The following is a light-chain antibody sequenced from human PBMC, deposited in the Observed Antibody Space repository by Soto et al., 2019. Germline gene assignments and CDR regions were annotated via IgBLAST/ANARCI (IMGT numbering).Light chain of an antibody. J-gene: IGLJ3*02. V-gene: IGLV2-8*01. Sequence: QSALTQPPSVSGSPGQSVTISCTGTSIDFVTYNRVSWYQQPPGTAPKLIIYEVNKRPSGVPDRFSGSKSANTASLTVSGLQAEDEADYYCSSYAGSNNLRMFGGGTKLTVL. CDR3: SSYAGSNNLRM. CDR1: SIDFVTYNR. CDR2: EVN.